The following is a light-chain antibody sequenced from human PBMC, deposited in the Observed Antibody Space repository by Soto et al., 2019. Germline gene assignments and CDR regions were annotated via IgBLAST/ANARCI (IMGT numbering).Light chain of an antibody. CDR3: AAWDDSLNGPV. J-gene: IGLJ2*01. CDR1: SSNIGSNT. CDR2: SNN. Sequence: QSVLTQPPSASGTPGQRVTISCSGSSSNIGSNTVNWYQQLPGTAPKLLIYSNNQRPSGVPDRFSGSKSGTSASLAISRLQSEYEADYYCAAWDDSLNGPVFGGGTKLTVL. V-gene: IGLV1-44*01.